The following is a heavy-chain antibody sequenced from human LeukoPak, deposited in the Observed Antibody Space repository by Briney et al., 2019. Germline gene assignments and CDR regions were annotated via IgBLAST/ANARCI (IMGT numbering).Heavy chain of an antibody. Sequence: SETLSLTCTVSGGSISSYYWSWIRQPPGKGLEWIGYIYTGGSTNYNPSLKSRVTISVDTSKHQFSLKLSSVTAADTAVYYCARQGSRKGSNFDYWGQGTLVTVSS. CDR3: ARQGSRKGSNFDY. V-gene: IGHV4-4*09. J-gene: IGHJ4*02. D-gene: IGHD4-11*01. CDR1: GGSISSYY. CDR2: IYTGGST.